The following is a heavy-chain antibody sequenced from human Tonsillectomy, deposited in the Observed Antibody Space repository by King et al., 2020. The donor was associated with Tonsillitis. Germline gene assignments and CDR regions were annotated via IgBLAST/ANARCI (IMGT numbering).Heavy chain of an antibody. V-gene: IGHV1-18*04. CDR3: AREGYCSSTSCYGGIFHYYYGMDV. D-gene: IGHD2-2*01. J-gene: IGHJ6*02. Sequence: QLVQSGAEVKKPGASVKVSCKASGYTFTSYGISWVRQAPGQGLEWMGWISAYNGNTNYAQKLQGRVTMTTDTSTSTAYMELRSLRSDDTAVYYCAREGYCSSTSCYGGIFHYYYGMDVWGQGTTVTVSS. CDR1: GYTFTSYG. CDR2: ISAYNGNT.